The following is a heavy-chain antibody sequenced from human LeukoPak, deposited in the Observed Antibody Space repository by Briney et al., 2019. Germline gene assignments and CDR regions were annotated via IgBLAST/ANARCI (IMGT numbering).Heavy chain of an antibody. J-gene: IGHJ4*02. CDR2: IYSGGSS. V-gene: IGHV3-53*01. D-gene: IGHD1-26*01. CDR1: LFTVSSNY. CDR3: ARGGRSSGGYLYNFDY. Sequence: GGSLRLSCAASLFTVSSNYMSCVRQAPGKGLECVSVIYSGGSSYYADSVKGRFTLSRDNSKNTLYLQMNSLRAEDTAVYYCARGGRSSGGYLYNFDYWGQGTLVTVSS.